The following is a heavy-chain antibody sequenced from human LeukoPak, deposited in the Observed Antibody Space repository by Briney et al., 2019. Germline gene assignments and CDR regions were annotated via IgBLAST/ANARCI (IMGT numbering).Heavy chain of an antibody. V-gene: IGHV4-61*02. Sequence: SETLSLTCTVSGGSISSGSYYWSWIRQPAGKGLEWIGRIYTSGSTNYNPSLKSRVTISVDTSKNQFSLKLSSVTAADTAVYYCARALYDFYPHYLNWFDPWGQGTLVTVSS. J-gene: IGHJ5*02. D-gene: IGHD3-3*01. CDR3: ARALYDFYPHYLNWFDP. CDR2: IYTSGST. CDR1: GGSISSGSYY.